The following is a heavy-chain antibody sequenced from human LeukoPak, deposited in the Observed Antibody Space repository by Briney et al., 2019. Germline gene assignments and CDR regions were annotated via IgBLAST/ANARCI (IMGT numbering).Heavy chain of an antibody. CDR1: GVSISSSSYY. Sequence: SETLSLTCTVSGVSISSSSYYWGWIRQPPGKGLEWIGSIYYSGSTYYNPSLKSRVTISVDTSKNQFSLKLSSVTAADTAVYFCGRQLYVSGSYYAPREVGGKGPTVT. V-gene: IGHV4-39*01. CDR3: GRQLYVSGSYYAPREV. D-gene: IGHD3-10*01. CDR2: IYYSGST. J-gene: IGHJ6*03.